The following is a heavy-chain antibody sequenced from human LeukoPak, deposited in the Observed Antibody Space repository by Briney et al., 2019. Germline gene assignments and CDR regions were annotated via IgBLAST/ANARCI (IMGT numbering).Heavy chain of an antibody. CDR2: KSFDDGTTK. D-gene: IGHD3-10*01. V-gene: IGHV3-30*04. CDR1: GFTFTTYA. J-gene: IGHJ4*02. Sequence: GGSLRLSCAASGFTFTTYAMHWVRQAPGKGLEWVAFKSFDDGTTKYYADSVKGRFTISRDSSKNTLYLQMNSLRSDDTAAYYCAGGDDYYGSGSYPPSLDYWGQGTLVTVSS. CDR3: AGGDDYYGSGSYPPSLDY.